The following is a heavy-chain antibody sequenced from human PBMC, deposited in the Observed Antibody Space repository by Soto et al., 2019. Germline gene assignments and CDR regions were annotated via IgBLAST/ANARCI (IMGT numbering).Heavy chain of an antibody. Sequence: PSETLSLTCAVYGGSFSGYYWSWIRQPPGKGLEWIGEINHSGSTNYNPSLKSRVTISVDTSKNQFSLKLSSVTAADTAVYYCARPYGDFDPWGQGTLVTVSS. CDR3: ARPYGDFDP. CDR2: INHSGST. CDR1: GGSFSGYY. D-gene: IGHD4-17*01. J-gene: IGHJ5*02. V-gene: IGHV4-34*01.